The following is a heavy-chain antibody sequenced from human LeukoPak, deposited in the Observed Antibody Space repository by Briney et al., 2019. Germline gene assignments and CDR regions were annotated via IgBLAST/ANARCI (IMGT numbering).Heavy chain of an antibody. CDR2: IWNDGSKK. CDR1: GFSFSTFG. Sequence: GGSLRLSCAASGFSFSTFGMHWARRAPGKGLEWVAVIWNDGSKKFYAESVKGRFTISRDNSKNTLYLQMNSLRPEDTAIYFCARRHSSGSNWGQGTLVSVSS. V-gene: IGHV3-33*08. J-gene: IGHJ4*02. CDR3: ARRHSSGSN. D-gene: IGHD6-19*01.